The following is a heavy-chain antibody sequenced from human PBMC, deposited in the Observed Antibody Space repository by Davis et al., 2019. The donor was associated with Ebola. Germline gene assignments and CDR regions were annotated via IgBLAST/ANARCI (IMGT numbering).Heavy chain of an antibody. J-gene: IGHJ6*04. Sequence: GGSLRLSCAASGFTVSSNYMSWVRQAPGKGLEWVSVIYSGGSTYYADSVKGRFTISRDNSKNPLYLQMNSLRAEDTAGYYCAITMVRGGGEKDVWGKGTTVTVSS. CDR1: GFTVSSNY. D-gene: IGHD3-10*01. CDR2: IYSGGST. V-gene: IGHV3-53*01. CDR3: AITMVRGGGEKDV.